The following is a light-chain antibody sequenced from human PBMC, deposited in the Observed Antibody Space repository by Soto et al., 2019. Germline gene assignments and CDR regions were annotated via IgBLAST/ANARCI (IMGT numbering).Light chain of an antibody. CDR2: GAS. Sequence: EIVLTQSPGTLSLSPGERAILSCRASQSVNSNYLAWYQQKPGQAPRLLIYGASSRATGVPNRFSGSGSGTDFTLTISSLEPEDFAVYYCQQYIRWPLTFGGGTKVEIK. CDR3: QQYIRWPLT. V-gene: IGKV3-20*01. J-gene: IGKJ4*01. CDR1: QSVNSNY.